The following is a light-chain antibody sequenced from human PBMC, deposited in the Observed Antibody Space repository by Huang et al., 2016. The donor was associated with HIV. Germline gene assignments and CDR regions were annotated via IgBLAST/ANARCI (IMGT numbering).Light chain of an antibody. CDR1: QSVSSN. CDR3: QQYNNWPRT. Sequence: EIVMTQSPATLSVSPGERATLSCRAGQSVSSNLAWYQQKPGQAPRLLIYGATPRATGIPARFSGTGSGTEFTLTISSLQSEDFAVYYCQQYNNWPRTFGQGTKVDIK. V-gene: IGKV3-15*01. J-gene: IGKJ1*01. CDR2: GAT.